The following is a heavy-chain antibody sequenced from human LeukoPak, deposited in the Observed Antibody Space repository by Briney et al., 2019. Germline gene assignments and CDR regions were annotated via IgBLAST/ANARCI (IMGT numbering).Heavy chain of an antibody. V-gene: IGHV1-2*02. CDR2: INPNSGGT. D-gene: IGHD3-16*02. Sequence: ASVKVSCKASGYTFTGYYMHWVRQAPGQGLEWMGWINPNSGGTNYAQKFQGRVTMTRDTSISTAYMELSRLRSDDTAVYYCARTGELSSYAFDIWGQGTMVTVSS. CDR1: GYTFTGYY. CDR3: ARTGELSSYAFDI. J-gene: IGHJ3*02.